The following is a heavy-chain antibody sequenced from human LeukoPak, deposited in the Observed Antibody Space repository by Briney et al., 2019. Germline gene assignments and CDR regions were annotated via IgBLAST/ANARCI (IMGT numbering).Heavy chain of an antibody. CDR2: IYSGVST. CDR3: ARHYERGTDAFDI. J-gene: IGHJ3*02. D-gene: IGHD3-22*01. CDR1: GFTLSSNY. V-gene: IGHV3-66*02. Sequence: GGSLRLSCAASGFTLSSNYTGWVRQAPGEGLEWVSVIYSGVSTYYADCAKGRFTISRKNSKNTLSLQMNSLRAEDTAVYYCARHYERGTDAFDIWGQGTMVTVSS.